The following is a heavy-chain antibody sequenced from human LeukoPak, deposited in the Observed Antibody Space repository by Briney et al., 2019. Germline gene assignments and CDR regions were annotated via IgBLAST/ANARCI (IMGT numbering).Heavy chain of an antibody. J-gene: IGHJ5*02. CDR2: ISSSRSTI. CDR1: GFTVSSNY. V-gene: IGHV3-48*01. CDR3: AREREYQLLPTP. D-gene: IGHD2-2*01. Sequence: GGSLRLSCAASGFTVSSNYMSWVRQAPGKGLEWVSYISSSRSTIYYADSVKGRFTISRDNAKNSLYLQMNSLRAEDTAVYYCAREREYQLLPTPWGQGTLVTVSS.